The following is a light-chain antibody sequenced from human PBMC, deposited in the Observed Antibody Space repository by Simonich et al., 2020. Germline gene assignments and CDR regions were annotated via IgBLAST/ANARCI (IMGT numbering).Light chain of an antibody. CDR2: DVS. CDR1: RKDVGGYTF. V-gene: IGLV2-14*01. Sequence: QSALTQPASVSGSPGQSITISGTGTRKDVGGYTFVSWYQQHPGKAPKLMIYDVSKRPSGVSNRFSGSKSGNAASLTISGLQAEDEADYYCSSYAGSDSWVFGGGTKLTVL. CDR3: SSYAGSDSWV. J-gene: IGLJ3*02.